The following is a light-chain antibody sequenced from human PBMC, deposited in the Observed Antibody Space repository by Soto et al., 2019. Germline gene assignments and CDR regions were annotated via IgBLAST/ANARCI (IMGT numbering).Light chain of an antibody. J-gene: IGLJ1*01. CDR2: CDN. CDR1: TSNIGAPYD. V-gene: IGLV1-40*01. CDR3: QSVDIRLHHHV. Sequence: QSVLTQPPSVSGAPGQRVSISCTGSTSNIGAPYDVHWYQHLPGPSPTPLLHCDNNRPSGYPHHLSASNYGHSASLSITRLQAEDEADYYCQSVDIRLHHHVSGNGTKGTV.